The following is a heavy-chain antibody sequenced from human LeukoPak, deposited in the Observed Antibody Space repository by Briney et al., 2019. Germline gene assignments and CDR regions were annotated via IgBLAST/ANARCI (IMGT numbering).Heavy chain of an antibody. J-gene: IGHJ4*02. CDR2: ISGSGGST. D-gene: IGHD2-2*01. Sequence: GGSLRLSCAASGFTFSSYAMSWVRQAPGKGLEWVSAISGSGGSTYYADSVKGRFTISRDNSKNTLYLQMNSLRAEDTAVYYCAKDADIVVVPAAPPHFDYWGQGTLVTVSS. CDR3: AKDADIVVVPAAPPHFDY. CDR1: GFTFSSYA. V-gene: IGHV3-23*01.